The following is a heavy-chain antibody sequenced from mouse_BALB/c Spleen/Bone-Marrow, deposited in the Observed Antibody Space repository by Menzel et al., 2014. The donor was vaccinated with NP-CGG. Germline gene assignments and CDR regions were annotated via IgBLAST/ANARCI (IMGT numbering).Heavy chain of an antibody. J-gene: IGHJ2*01. V-gene: IGHV7-3*02. CDR1: GFTFIDYY. D-gene: IGHD4-1*01. CDR3: ARDMGGILFDS. Sequence: EVHLVESGGGLVQPGGSLRLSCAPSGFTFIDYYMNWVRQPPGEALEWLAFIRNKANGYTTEYSASVKGRFTISRDSSQSILYLHMNTLRAEDSATYYCARDMGGILFDSWGQGTTLTVSS. CDR2: IRNKANGYTT.